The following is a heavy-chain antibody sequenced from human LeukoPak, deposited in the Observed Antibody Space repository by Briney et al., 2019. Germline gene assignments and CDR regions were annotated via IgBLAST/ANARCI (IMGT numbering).Heavy chain of an antibody. CDR1: GGTFSSYT. Sequence: SVKVSCKACGGTFSSYTISWVRQAPGQGLEWMGRIIPILGIANYAQKFQGRVTITADKSTSTAYMELSSLRSEDTAVYYCAEHNYGDYDVFDYWGQGTLVTVSS. V-gene: IGHV1-69*02. CDR2: IIPILGIA. CDR3: AEHNYGDYDVFDY. J-gene: IGHJ4*02. D-gene: IGHD4-17*01.